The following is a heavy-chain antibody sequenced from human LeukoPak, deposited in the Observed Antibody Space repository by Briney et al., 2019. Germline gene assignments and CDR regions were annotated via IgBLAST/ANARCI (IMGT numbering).Heavy chain of an antibody. Sequence: PSETLSLTCTVSGGSISSYYWSWIRQPPGKGLEWIGSIYHSGSAYYNPSLKSRVTISEDTSKNQFSLKLSSVTAADTAVYYCARGSPVPDYWGQGTLVTVSS. V-gene: IGHV4-59*08. D-gene: IGHD1-26*01. J-gene: IGHJ4*02. CDR2: IYHSGSA. CDR3: ARGSPVPDY. CDR1: GGSISSYY.